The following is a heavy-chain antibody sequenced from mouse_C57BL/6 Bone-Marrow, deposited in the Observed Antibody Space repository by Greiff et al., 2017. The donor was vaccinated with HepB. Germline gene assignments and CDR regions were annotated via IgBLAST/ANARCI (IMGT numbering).Heavy chain of an antibody. CDR1: GYTFTSYW. CDR2: INPSSGYT. V-gene: IGHV1-7*01. J-gene: IGHJ3*01. D-gene: IGHD2-4*01. Sequence: VQLQQSGAELAKPGASVKLSCKASGYTFTSYWMHWVKQRPGQGLEWIGYINPSSGYTKYNQKFKDKATLTADKSSSTAYMQLSSLTYEDSAVYYCTRRIYYDYLWFAYWGQGTLVTVSA. CDR3: TRRIYYDYLWFAY.